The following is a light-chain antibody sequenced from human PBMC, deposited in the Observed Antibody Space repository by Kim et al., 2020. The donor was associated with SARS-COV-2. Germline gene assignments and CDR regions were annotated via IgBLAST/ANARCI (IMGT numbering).Light chain of an antibody. V-gene: IGLV2-23*02. CDR1: RSDVGGYNL. CDR2: EVS. CDR3: CSYAGSSTSVV. Sequence: SIAIACTGTRSDVGGYNLGSWYQQHPGKAPKLMIYEVSKRPSGVSNRFSGSKSGNTASLTISGLQAEDEADYYCCSYAGSSTSVVFGGGTQLTVL. J-gene: IGLJ2*01.